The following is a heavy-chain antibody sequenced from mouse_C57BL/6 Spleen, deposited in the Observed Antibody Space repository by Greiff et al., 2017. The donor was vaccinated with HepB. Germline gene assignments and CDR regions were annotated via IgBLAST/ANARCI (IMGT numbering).Heavy chain of an antibody. Sequence: VKLMESGPELVKPGASVKISCKASGYAFSSSWMNWVKQRPGKGLEWIGRISPGDGDTNYNGKFKGKATLTADKSSSTAYMQLSSLTSEDSAVYVCARSYSNDERSGVWFAYWGQGTLVTVSA. CDR3: ARSYSNDERSGVWFAY. V-gene: IGHV1-82*01. CDR2: ISPGDGDT. CDR1: GYAFSSSW. D-gene: IGHD2-12*01. J-gene: IGHJ3*01.